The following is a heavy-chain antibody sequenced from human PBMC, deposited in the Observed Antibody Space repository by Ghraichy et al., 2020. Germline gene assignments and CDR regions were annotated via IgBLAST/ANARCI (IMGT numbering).Heavy chain of an antibody. CDR1: GFTFSSYS. J-gene: IGHJ4*02. CDR3: ARGLSMVTTTRGPFDY. V-gene: IGHV3-48*02. CDR2: ISSSSSTI. D-gene: IGHD4-17*01. Sequence: GGSLRLSCVASGFTFSSYSMNWVRQAPGKGLEWVSYISSSSSTIYYADSVKGRFTISRDNAKNSLYLQMNSLRDEDTAVYYCARGLSMVTTTRGPFDYWGQGTLVTVSS.